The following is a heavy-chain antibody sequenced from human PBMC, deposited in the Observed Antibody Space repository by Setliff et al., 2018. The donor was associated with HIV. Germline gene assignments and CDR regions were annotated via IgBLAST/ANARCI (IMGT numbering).Heavy chain of an antibody. D-gene: IGHD3-3*01. CDR3: ARGGFWTGYFNYFDY. CDR2: ISGSGATT. V-gene: IGHV3-23*01. J-gene: IGHJ4*02. CDR1: GFTFSNYA. Sequence: GVLRLSCAASGFTFSNYAMNWVRQAPGKGLEWVSVISGSGATTYYADSVKGRFTISRDNSKNTLYLQMNSLRPEDTAVYYCARGGFWTGYFNYFDYWGQGSLVTVSS.